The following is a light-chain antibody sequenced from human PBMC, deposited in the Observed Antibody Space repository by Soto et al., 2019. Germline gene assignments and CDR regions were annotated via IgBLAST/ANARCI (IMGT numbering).Light chain of an antibody. Sequence: SVLSQPASVSGSPGQTITISCTGTSTDVGGYNAVSWYQHHPGKAPKLIIYEVTHRPSGVSDRFSASKPGNTASLTISGLQAEDEADYYCNSFRVSHLYVFGTGTKVTVL. J-gene: IGLJ1*01. CDR3: NSFRVSHLYV. V-gene: IGLV2-14*01. CDR1: STDVGGYNA. CDR2: EVT.